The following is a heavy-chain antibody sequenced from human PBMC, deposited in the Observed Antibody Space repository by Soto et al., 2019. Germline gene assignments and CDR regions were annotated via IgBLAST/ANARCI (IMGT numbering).Heavy chain of an antibody. CDR2: IWYDGSNK. D-gene: IGHD2-15*01. Sequence: GGSLRLSCAASGFTFSSYGMHWVRQAPGKGLEWVAVIWYDGSNKYYADSVKGRFTISRDNSKNTLYLQMNSLRAEDTAVYYCARDPYGSGGSCYSAWFDPWGQGTLVTVSS. CDR3: ARDPYGSGGSCYSAWFDP. V-gene: IGHV3-33*01. CDR1: GFTFSSYG. J-gene: IGHJ5*02.